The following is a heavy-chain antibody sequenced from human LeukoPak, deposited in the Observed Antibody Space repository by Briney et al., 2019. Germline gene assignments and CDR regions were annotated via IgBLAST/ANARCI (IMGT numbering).Heavy chain of an antibody. Sequence: GGSLRLSCAASGFTFSTYWMHWVRQAPGKGLVWVSRIRPEGTTTAYADSVKGRFTISRDNAKNALFLQMNSLSAEDTAVYYCARDLDWILFDYWGQGTLVTVSS. CDR1: GFTFSTYW. V-gene: IGHV3-74*03. CDR3: ARDLDWILFDY. D-gene: IGHD3-9*01. CDR2: IRPEGTTT. J-gene: IGHJ4*02.